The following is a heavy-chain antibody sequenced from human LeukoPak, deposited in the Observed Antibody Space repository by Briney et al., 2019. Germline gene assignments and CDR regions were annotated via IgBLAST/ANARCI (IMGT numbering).Heavy chain of an antibody. CDR2: ISAYNGNT. D-gene: IGHD3-10*01. V-gene: IGHV1-18*01. CDR1: GYTFTSYG. CDR3: ARDDLWFGESSFDY. Sequence: GASVKVSCRASGYTFTSYGISWVRQAPGQGLEWMGWISAYNGNTNYAQKLQGRVTMTTDTSTSTAYMELRSLRPDDTAVYYCARDDLWFGESSFDYWGQGTLVTVSS. J-gene: IGHJ4*02.